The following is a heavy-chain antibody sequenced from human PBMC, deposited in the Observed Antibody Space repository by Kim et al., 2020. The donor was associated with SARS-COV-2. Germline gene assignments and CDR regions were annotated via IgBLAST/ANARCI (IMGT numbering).Heavy chain of an antibody. CDR3: AKDPPGGTVEEYFQH. CDR1: GFTFSSYV. CDR2: ISGSGGST. V-gene: IGHV3-23*01. Sequence: GGSLRLSCAASGFTFSSYVMSWVRQAPGKGLEWVSAISGSGGSTYYADSVKGRFTISRDNSKNTLYLQMNSLRAEDTAVYYCAKDPPGGTVEEYFQHWGQGTLVTVSS. D-gene: IGHD3-16*01. J-gene: IGHJ1*01.